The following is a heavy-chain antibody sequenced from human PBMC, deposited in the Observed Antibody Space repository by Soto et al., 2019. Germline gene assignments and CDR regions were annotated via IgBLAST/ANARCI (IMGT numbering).Heavy chain of an antibody. J-gene: IGHJ3*02. Sequence: GGSLRLSCAASGFTFSNAWMSWVRQAPGKGLEWVGRIKSKTDGGTTDYAAPVKGRFTISRDDSKNTLYLQMNSLKTEDTAVYYCTTVKDYYDSSGYYYVDDAFDIWGEVTMVAV. CDR1: GFTFSNAW. D-gene: IGHD3-22*01. CDR3: TTVKDYYDSSGYYYVDDAFDI. CDR2: IKSKTDGGTT. V-gene: IGHV3-15*01.